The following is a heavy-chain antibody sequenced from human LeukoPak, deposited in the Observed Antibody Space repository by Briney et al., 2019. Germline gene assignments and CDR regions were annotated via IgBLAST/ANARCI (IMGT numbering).Heavy chain of an antibody. CDR2: ISFDGRTK. J-gene: IGHJ5*02. CDR1: GFTFSSHA. V-gene: IGHV3-30*04. CDR3: ARRFYYDSTENWFDP. Sequence: PGGSLRLSCAGSGFTFSSHAMNWVRQAPDKGLEWVAIISFDGRTKHYAESVKGRFTVSRDNSKSTVHLEMNSLRPEDTAVYYCARRFYYDSTENWFDPWGQGTLVTVSS. D-gene: IGHD3-22*01.